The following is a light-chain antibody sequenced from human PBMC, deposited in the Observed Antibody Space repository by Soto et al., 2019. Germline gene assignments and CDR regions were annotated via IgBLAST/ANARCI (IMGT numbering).Light chain of an antibody. CDR1: SSDVGGYNY. V-gene: IGLV2-8*01. CDR2: EVS. J-gene: IGLJ2*01. Sequence: QSVLTQPPAASGSPGQSVTNSCTGTSSDVGGYNYVSWYQQHPGKAPKLMIYEVSKRPSGVPDRFSGSKSGNTASLTVSGLQAEDEADYYCTSHAGSNTYVVFGGGTKVTVL. CDR3: TSHAGSNTYVV.